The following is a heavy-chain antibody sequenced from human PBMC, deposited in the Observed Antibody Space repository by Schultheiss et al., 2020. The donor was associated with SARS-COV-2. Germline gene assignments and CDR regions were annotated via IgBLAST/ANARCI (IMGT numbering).Heavy chain of an antibody. Sequence: SETLSLTCAVSGYGISSGYYWDWIRQSPGKGLEWIGYIYYSGSTYYNPSLKSRVTISVDTSKNQFSLKLSSVTAADTAVYYCARQLTRGYSYGHDYWGQGTLVTVSS. V-gene: IGHV4-38-2*01. J-gene: IGHJ4*02. D-gene: IGHD5-18*01. CDR2: IYYSGST. CDR3: ARQLTRGYSYGHDY. CDR1: GYGISSGYY.